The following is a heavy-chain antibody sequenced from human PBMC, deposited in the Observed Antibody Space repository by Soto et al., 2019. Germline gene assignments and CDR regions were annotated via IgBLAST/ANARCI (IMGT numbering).Heavy chain of an antibody. CDR3: ARSYYYDSSGGEGY. J-gene: IGHJ4*02. V-gene: IGHV4-59*01. Sequence: SETLSLTCTVSGGSISSYYWSWIRQPPGKGLEWIGYIYYSGSTNYNPSLKSRVTISVDTSKNQSSLKLSSVTAADTAVYYCARSYYYDSSGGEGYWGQGTLVTVSS. CDR2: IYYSGST. D-gene: IGHD3-22*01. CDR1: GGSISSYY.